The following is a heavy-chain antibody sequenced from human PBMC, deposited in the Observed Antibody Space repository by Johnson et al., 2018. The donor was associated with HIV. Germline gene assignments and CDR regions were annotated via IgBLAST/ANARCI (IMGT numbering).Heavy chain of an antibody. Sequence: QEQLVESGGGVVQPGRSLRLSCAASRFTFSSFAMHWVRQAPGKGLEWVAVISYDGSNKYYADSVKGRFTISRDNSKNTLYLQMNSLRAEDTAVYYCARSFGVTTPGAFDIWGQGTMVTVSS. D-gene: IGHD3-3*01. CDR3: ARSFGVTTPGAFDI. J-gene: IGHJ3*02. CDR1: RFTFSSFA. V-gene: IGHV3-30*04. CDR2: ISYDGSNK.